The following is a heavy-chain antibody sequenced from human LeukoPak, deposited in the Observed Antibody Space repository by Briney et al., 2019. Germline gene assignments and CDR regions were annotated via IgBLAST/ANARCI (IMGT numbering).Heavy chain of an antibody. CDR3: ARDTYYYDSSGYYGY. J-gene: IGHJ4*02. D-gene: IGHD3-22*01. CDR1: GFTFSSYS. Sequence: GGSLRLSCAASGFTFSSYSMNWVRQAPGKGLEWVSSISSSSSHIYYADSVKGRFTISRDNAKNSLYLQMNGLRAEDTAVYYCARDTYYYDSSGYYGYWGQGTLVTVSS. V-gene: IGHV3-21*01. CDR2: ISSSSSHI.